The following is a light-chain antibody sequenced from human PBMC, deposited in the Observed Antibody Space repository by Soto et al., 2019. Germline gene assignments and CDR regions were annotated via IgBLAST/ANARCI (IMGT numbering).Light chain of an antibody. J-gene: IGLJ3*02. CDR2: GNT. V-gene: IGLV1-40*01. CDR1: ISNIGAGYD. Sequence: QSALTQPPSVSGAPGQRVTISCIGSISNIGAGYDVHWYQQFPGTAPKLLIHGNTNRPSGVPDRFSGSKSGTSASLAITGLQAEDEADYYCQSYDSSLINSVFGAGTKVTVL. CDR3: QSYDSSLINSV.